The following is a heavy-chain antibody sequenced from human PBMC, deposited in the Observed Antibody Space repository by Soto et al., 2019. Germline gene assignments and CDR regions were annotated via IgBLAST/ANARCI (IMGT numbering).Heavy chain of an antibody. Sequence: ASVKVSCKASGYTFTGYYMHWVRQAPGQGLEWMGWINPNSGGTNYAQKFQGSVTMTRDTSISTAYMELSRLRSDDTAVYYCARVAGSSSWNYYYYGMDVWGQGTTVTVSS. J-gene: IGHJ6*02. CDR2: INPNSGGT. CDR3: ARVAGSSSWNYYYYGMDV. D-gene: IGHD6-13*01. CDR1: GYTFTGYY. V-gene: IGHV1-2*02.